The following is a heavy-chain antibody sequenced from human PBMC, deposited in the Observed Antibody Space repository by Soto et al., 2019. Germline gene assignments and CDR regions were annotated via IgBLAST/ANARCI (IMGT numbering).Heavy chain of an antibody. Sequence: QVQLVQSGAEVKKPGASVKVSCKASGYTFTSYGISWVRQAPGQGLEWMGWISAYNGNTNYAQKLQGRVTMTTDTSTSTADMELRSLRSDDTAVYYCALSKGWDSGSYGPWFDPWGQGTLVTVSS. J-gene: IGHJ5*02. CDR1: GYTFTSYG. D-gene: IGHD1-26*01. CDR2: ISAYNGNT. V-gene: IGHV1-18*01. CDR3: ALSKGWDSGSYGPWFDP.